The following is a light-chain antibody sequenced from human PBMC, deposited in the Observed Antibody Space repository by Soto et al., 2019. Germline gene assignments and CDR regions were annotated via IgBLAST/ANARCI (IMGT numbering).Light chain of an antibody. Sequence: EIVLTQSPATLSLSPGERATLSCRASQSVNRHLVWYQQKLGQAPRLLIYDASNRATGIPARFSGSGSGTDFTLTISSLEPEDFAVYYCQHRNSWPITFGGGTRVEIK. CDR1: QSVNRH. V-gene: IGKV3-11*01. J-gene: IGKJ4*01. CDR2: DAS. CDR3: QHRNSWPIT.